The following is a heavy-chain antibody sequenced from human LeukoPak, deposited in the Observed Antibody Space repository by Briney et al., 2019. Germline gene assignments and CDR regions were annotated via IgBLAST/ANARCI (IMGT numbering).Heavy chain of an antibody. Sequence: VESLRTSCKASGYTFTHQWIGWVRQMSGSGLEWMGIIYPRDSDTIYSPSFQGHVTISADTSINTAYLEWSSLEASDTAIYYCARHSDVIGEIWGQGTLVTVSS. J-gene: IGHJ4*02. V-gene: IGHV5-51*01. D-gene: IGHD3-10*01. CDR1: GYTFTHQW. CDR2: IYPRDSDT. CDR3: ARHSDVIGEI.